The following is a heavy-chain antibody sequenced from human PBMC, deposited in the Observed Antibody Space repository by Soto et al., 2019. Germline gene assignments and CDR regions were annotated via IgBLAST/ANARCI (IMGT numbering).Heavy chain of an antibody. Sequence: GSVKVSCKASGYTLNTYYMHWVRQAPGQGPEWMGIINPRCGGTTYAQNFQDRVTMTSDTSSSTVYMELSSLRSEDTAVYYCARGGGFSPYYYNLDVWGQGTTVTVSS. CDR2: INPRCGGT. D-gene: IGHD2-15*01. J-gene: IGHJ6*02. CDR3: ARGGGFSPYYYNLDV. V-gene: IGHV1-46*02. CDR1: GYTLNTYY.